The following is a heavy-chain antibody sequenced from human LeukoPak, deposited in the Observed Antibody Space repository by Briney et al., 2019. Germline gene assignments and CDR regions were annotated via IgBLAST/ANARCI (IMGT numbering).Heavy chain of an antibody. J-gene: IGHJ4*02. D-gene: IGHD5-12*01. CDR1: GYTFTSYY. CDR2: INPSGGST. V-gene: IGHV1-46*01. Sequence: GASVKVSCKASGYTFTSYYMHWVRQAPGQGLEWMGIINPSGGSTSYAQKFQGRVTMTRDTSTSTVYMELSSLRSEDTAVYYCAREWLRFQTAVATGTGPEWGQGTLVTVSS. CDR3: AREWLRFQTAVATGTGPE.